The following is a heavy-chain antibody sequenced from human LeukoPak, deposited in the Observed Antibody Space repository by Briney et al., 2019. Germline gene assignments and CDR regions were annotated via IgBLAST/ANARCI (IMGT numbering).Heavy chain of an antibody. CDR2: IYHSGST. V-gene: IGHV4-4*02. D-gene: IGHD1-26*01. J-gene: IGHJ6*03. CDR3: VREMHLGPTYYMDV. CDR1: GASITSDIW. Sequence: SETLSLTCAVSGASITSDIWWTWVRQPPGKGLEWIGEIYHSGSTNYNPSLRSRVTMSFDKPNNQFSLKLSSVPAADTAVYYCVREMHLGPTYYMDVWGKGTTVTVSS.